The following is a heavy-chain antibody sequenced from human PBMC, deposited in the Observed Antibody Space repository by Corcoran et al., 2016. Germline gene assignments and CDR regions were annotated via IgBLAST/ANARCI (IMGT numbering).Heavy chain of an antibody. CDR2: ISPGASNV. D-gene: IGHD2-15*01. J-gene: IGHJ6*01. Sequence: EVHLVQSGAEVKKPGESLKISCKGSGFDFRNSWIGWVRQMPGKGLEWMGIISPGASNVLYSTSLQGRVTISADRSISTVYLQWSSLEASDTATYYWARRWLGIVDTVDVWGQGTTVTVSS. CDR3: ARRWLGIVDTVDV. CDR1: GFDFRNSW. V-gene: IGHV5-51*01.